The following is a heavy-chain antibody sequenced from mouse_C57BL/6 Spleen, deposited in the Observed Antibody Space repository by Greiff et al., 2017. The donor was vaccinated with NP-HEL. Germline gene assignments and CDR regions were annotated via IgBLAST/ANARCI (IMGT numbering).Heavy chain of an antibody. CDR3: AIIYYGNYDAMDY. Sequence: DVKLQESGPGLVKPSQSLSLTCSVTGYSITSGYYWNWIRQFPGNKLEWMGYIRYDGSNNYNPSLKNRISITRDTSKNQFFLKLNSVTTEDTATYYCAIIYYGNYDAMDYWGQGTSVTVSS. CDR1: GYSITSGYY. CDR2: IRYDGSN. J-gene: IGHJ4*01. V-gene: IGHV3-6*01. D-gene: IGHD2-1*01.